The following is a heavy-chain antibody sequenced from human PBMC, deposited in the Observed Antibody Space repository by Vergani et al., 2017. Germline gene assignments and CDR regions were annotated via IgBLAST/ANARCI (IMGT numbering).Heavy chain of an antibody. CDR3: ARAPTYYDFRGGKRGFDP. D-gene: IGHD3-3*01. Sequence: QVQLVQSGAEVKKPGASVKVSCKASGYTFTGYYMHWVRQAPGQGLEWMGWINPNSGGTNYAQKFQGRVTMTRDASISTAYMELSSLRSEDTAVYYCARAPTYYDFRGGKRGFDPWGQGTLVTVSS. CDR2: INPNSGGT. CDR1: GYTFTGYY. J-gene: IGHJ5*02. V-gene: IGHV1-2*02.